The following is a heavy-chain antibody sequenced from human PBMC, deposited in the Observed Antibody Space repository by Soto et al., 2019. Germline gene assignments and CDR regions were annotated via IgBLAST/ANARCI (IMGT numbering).Heavy chain of an antibody. D-gene: IGHD7-27*01. CDR3: ARSNWYSEY. CDR1: GGSINNHY. Sequence: QVQLQESGPGLVKPSETLSLTCTVSGGSINNHYWSWIRQPPGKGLEWIGYIYYTGSTNYNPYLKSRVTISVDTSKNQFSLNLTSLTAADTAIYYCARSNWYSEYWGQGTLVTVSS. J-gene: IGHJ4*02. V-gene: IGHV4-59*11. CDR2: IYYTGST.